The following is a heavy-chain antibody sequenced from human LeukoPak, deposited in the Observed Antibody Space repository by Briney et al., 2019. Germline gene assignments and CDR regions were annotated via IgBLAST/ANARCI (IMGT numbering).Heavy chain of an antibody. V-gene: IGHV1-18*01. CDR2: ISAYNGNT. D-gene: IGHD2-2*01. CDR3: ARDGVPAAMGEDWFDP. Sequence: ASVKVSCKASGYTLTSYGISWVRQASGQGLEWMGWISAYNGNTNYAQKFQGRVTMTRDTSISTAYMELSRLRSDDTAVYYCARDGVPAAMGEDWFDPWGQGTLVTVSS. CDR1: GYTLTSYG. J-gene: IGHJ5*02.